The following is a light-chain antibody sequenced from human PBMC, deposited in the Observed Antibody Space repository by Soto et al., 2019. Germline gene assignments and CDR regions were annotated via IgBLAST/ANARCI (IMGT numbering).Light chain of an antibody. CDR2: DTS. V-gene: IGKV3-11*01. Sequence: EIGLTQSPATLSLSPGDRATLSCRASQSVSRYLAWYQQKPGQAPRLLIHDTSTRATGVPDTFSGSGSGTEFTLTIGILEPEDSAMYYCQQRFSLPPPFGGGTHVEIK. J-gene: IGKJ4*01. CDR3: QQRFSLPPP. CDR1: QSVSRY.